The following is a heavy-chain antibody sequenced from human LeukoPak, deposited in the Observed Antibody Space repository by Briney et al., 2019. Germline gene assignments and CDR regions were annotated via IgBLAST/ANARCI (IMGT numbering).Heavy chain of an antibody. V-gene: IGHV1-3*01. J-gene: IGHJ4*02. Sequence: ASVKVSCKASGYTFTSYAMHWVRQAPGQRLEWMGWINAGNGNTKYSQKFQGRVTITRDTSASTAYMELSSLRSEDTAVYYCARALIGKAAAGNDYWAREPWSPSPQ. D-gene: IGHD6-13*01. CDR3: ARALIGKAAAGNDY. CDR2: INAGNGNT. CDR1: GYTFTSYA.